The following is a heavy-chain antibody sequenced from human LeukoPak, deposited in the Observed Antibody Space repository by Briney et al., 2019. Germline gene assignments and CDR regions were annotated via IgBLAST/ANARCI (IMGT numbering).Heavy chain of an antibody. CDR1: GGSISSGDYY. J-gene: IGHJ1*01. Sequence: SETLSLTCTVSGGSISSGDYYWSWIRQPPGKGLEWIGYIYYSGSTYYNPSLKSRVTISVDTSKNQISLKLSSVTAADTAVYYCASDYGDYAEYFQHWGQGTLVTVSS. CDR2: IYYSGST. D-gene: IGHD4-17*01. V-gene: IGHV4-30-4*01. CDR3: ASDYGDYAEYFQH.